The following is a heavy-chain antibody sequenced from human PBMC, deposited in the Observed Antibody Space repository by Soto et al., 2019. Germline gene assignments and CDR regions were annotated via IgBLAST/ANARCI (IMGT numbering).Heavy chain of an antibody. CDR3: AKYSTTSASRYFDL. CDR2: IGSDSGGI. V-gene: IGHV3-23*01. D-gene: IGHD1-1*01. J-gene: IGHJ4*02. CDR1: GFTFGSYA. Sequence: GGSLRLSCVASGFTFGSYAVAWIRQAPGKGLEWVSSIGSDSGGIQYADSVKGRFTISRNNSKNGLYLQMNSLTAEDTAVYYCAKYSTTSASRYFDLWGQGTLVTVSS.